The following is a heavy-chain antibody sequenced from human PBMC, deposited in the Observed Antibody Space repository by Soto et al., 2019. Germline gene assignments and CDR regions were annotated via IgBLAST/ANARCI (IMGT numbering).Heavy chain of an antibody. Sequence: PVLPKRLCKGAADVTFSNYAISWVRQAPGKGQEWVATIKQDGSETHYVDSVKGRFTISSDNAENSLYLQMNSLRAEDTAVYYCVRGCGRASCPSYLDVWGKGTTVTVSS. CDR1: DVTFSNYA. CDR3: VRGCGRASCPSYLDV. J-gene: IGHJ6*03. CDR2: IKQDGSET. V-gene: IGHV3-7*01. D-gene: IGHD2-2*01.